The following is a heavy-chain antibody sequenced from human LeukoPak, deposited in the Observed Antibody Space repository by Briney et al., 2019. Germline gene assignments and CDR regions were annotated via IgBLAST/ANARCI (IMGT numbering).Heavy chain of an antibody. V-gene: IGHV3-48*02. Sequence: GGSLRLSCAASEFAFSTYNMNWVRQAPGKGLEWVSYISTGSSTTYYADSVRGRFTISRDNVENSLYLQMNSLRDEDTAVYYCARVAAGYSVNYFDYWGQGTLVTVSS. CDR1: EFAFSTYN. CDR2: ISTGSSTT. CDR3: ARVAAGYSVNYFDY. J-gene: IGHJ4*02. D-gene: IGHD4-23*01.